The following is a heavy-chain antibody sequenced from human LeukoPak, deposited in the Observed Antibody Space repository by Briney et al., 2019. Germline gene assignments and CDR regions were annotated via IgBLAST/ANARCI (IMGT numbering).Heavy chain of an antibody. D-gene: IGHD2-21*02. CDR2: ISSSSSYI. Sequence: GGSLRLSCAASGFTFSSYSMNWVRQAPGKGLEWVSSISSSSSYIYYADSVKGRFTISRDNAKNSLYPQMNSLRAEDTAVYYCARDAIVVVTAPDSWGQGTLVTVSS. CDR3: ARDAIVVVTAPDS. CDR1: GFTFSSYS. J-gene: IGHJ4*02. V-gene: IGHV3-21*01.